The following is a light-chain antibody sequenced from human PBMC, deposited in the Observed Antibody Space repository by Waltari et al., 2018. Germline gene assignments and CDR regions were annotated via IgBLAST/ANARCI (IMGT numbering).Light chain of an antibody. CDR1: QSFSSW. CDR3: QQYNSYPRT. J-gene: IGKJ1*01. Sequence: DIQMTQSPSTLSASVGDRFTITCRASQSFSSWLAWYQQKPGKAPKLLIYKASSLESGVPSRFSGSESGTEFTLTISSLQPDDFATYYCQQYNSYPRTFGQGTKVEIK. V-gene: IGKV1-5*03. CDR2: KAS.